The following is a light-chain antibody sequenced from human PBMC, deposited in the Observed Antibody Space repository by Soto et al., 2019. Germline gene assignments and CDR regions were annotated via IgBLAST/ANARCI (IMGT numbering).Light chain of an antibody. V-gene: IGLV2-11*01. CDR3: CSYAGSYTL. Sequence: QSALTQPRLVSGSPGQSVTISCTGTSSDVGGYNYVSWYQQHPGKAPKLMIYDVSKRPSGVPDRFSGSKSGNTASLTISGLQAEDEADYYCCSYAGSYTLFGGGTKVTVL. CDR2: DVS. CDR1: SSDVGGYNY. J-gene: IGLJ2*01.